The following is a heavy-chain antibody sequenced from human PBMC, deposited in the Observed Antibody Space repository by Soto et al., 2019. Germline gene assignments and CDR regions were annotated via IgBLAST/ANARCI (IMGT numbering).Heavy chain of an antibody. CDR3: AKGTNIAVPGLEDY. V-gene: IGHV3-23*01. D-gene: IGHD6-19*01. CDR1: GFSFSSYA. J-gene: IGHJ4*02. CDR2: ISGSGGST. Sequence: EVQLLESGGGLVQPGGSLRLSCAASGFSFSSYAMSWVRQAPGKGLEWVSGISGSGGSTYYAESVTRRFTITIDNSKNTVYLPINSLRVEDTAAYYCAKGTNIAVPGLEDYWGQGTLVTVSS.